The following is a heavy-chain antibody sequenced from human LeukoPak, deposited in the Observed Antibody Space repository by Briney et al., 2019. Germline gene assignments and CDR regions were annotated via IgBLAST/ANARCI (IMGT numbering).Heavy chain of an antibody. D-gene: IGHD2-21*01. J-gene: IGHJ6*02. V-gene: IGHV3-48*03. CDR1: EFTFSSYE. CDR2: ISGSGSSI. CDR3: ARDGGDGYYYYGMDV. Sequence: GGSLRLSCAASEFTFSSYEMNWVRQAPGKGLEWVSHISGSGSSIYYADSVKGRFTISRDNAKNSLYLQMNALRAEDTAVYYCARDGGDGYYYYGMDVWGQGTTVTVSS.